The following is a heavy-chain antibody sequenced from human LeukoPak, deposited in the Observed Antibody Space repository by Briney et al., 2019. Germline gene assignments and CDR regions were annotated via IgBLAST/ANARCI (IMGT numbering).Heavy chain of an antibody. D-gene: IGHD6-13*01. V-gene: IGHV4-61*09. CDR2: IYTSGNI. CDR1: GGSISSGYYY. J-gene: IGHJ5*02. CDR3: ARGHCRTNNCPHDSSWPFDP. Sequence: KSSETLSLTCTVSGGSISSGYYYWTWVRQPAGKGLEWIGHIYTSGNIAYNPSLESRVTISVDTSKNHFSLRLNSVTAADTAVYYCARGHCRTNNCPHDSSWPFDPWGQGTLVTVSS.